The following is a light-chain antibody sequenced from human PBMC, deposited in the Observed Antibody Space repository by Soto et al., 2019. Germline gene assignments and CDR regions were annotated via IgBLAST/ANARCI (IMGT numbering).Light chain of an antibody. CDR1: QSISGS. CDR2: DAS. CDR3: QHRMNWPWT. J-gene: IGKJ1*01. Sequence: EIVMTQSPATQSVSPGGRATLSSRASQSISGSLAWYQQKPGQAPRLLISDASNRATGVPARFSGSGSGTDLTITISSLEPEDVEVDDCQHRMNWPWTFGQGTKVDIK. V-gene: IGKV3-11*01.